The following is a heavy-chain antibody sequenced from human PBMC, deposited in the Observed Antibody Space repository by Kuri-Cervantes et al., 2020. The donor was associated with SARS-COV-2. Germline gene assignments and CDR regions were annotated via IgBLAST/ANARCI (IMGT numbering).Heavy chain of an antibody. V-gene: IGHV3-21*06. CDR2: ISNSGNSI. CDR1: GFTFSRYS. Sequence: GGSLRLSCKASGFTFSRYSMAWVRQAPGKGLEWVSFISNSGNSIYYGDSLHSRFSISRDNAQSTVSLQMNSLRGEDTAVYYCARDRWTVAGGLDYWGQGTLVTVSS. J-gene: IGHJ4*02. CDR3: ARDRWTVAGGLDY. D-gene: IGHD3-10*01.